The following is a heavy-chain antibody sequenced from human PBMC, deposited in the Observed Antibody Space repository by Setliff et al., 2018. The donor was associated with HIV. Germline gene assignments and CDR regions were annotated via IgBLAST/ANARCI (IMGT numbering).Heavy chain of an antibody. CDR2: IISILGTP. D-gene: IGHD2-15*01. CDR3: ARDFHVLGYCSADSCPYDASDV. CDR1: GGTFSAYA. Sequence: GGSVKVSCKASGGTFSAYAVNWVRQAPGQGLEWMGRIISILGTPNYSHKFQGRVTITADKSTTTTYMELSSLRSDDTAIYYCARDFHVLGYCSADSCPYDASDVWGQGTMVTVSS. V-gene: IGHV1-69*04. J-gene: IGHJ3*01.